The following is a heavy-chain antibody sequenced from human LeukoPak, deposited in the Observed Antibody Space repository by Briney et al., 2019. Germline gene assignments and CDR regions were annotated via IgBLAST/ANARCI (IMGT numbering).Heavy chain of an antibody. D-gene: IGHD6-19*01. J-gene: IGHJ4*02. V-gene: IGHV3-48*03. CDR3: SRDRSSGWRSDY. Sequence: GGSLRLSCAASGLTCSDYEMNWVRQAPGKGMEWVSYISSSGSTIYYADSVKGRFTISRDSAKNSLYLQMNSLRGGDQPVYYCSRDRSSGWRSDYWGQGTLVTVSS. CDR1: GLTCSDYE. CDR2: ISSSGSTI.